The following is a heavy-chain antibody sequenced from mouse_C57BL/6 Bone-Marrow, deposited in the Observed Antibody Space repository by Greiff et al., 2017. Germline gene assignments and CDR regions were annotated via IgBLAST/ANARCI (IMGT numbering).Heavy chain of an antibody. Sequence: QVQLKESGAELVRPGASVKLSCKASGYTFTDYYINWVKQRPGQGLEWIARIYPGSGNTYYNEKFKGKATLTAEKSSSTAYMQRSSLTSEDSAVYFCARRYYGSSYGWYFDVWGTGTTVTVSS. CDR1: GYTFTDYY. CDR3: ARRYYGSSYGWYFDV. D-gene: IGHD1-1*01. CDR2: IYPGSGNT. J-gene: IGHJ1*03. V-gene: IGHV1-76*01.